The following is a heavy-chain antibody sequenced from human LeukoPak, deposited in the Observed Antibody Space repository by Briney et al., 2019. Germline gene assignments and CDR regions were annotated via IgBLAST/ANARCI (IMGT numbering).Heavy chain of an antibody. V-gene: IGHV4-38-2*02. CDR1: GYSISSGYY. D-gene: IGHD1-26*01. J-gene: IGHJ4*02. CDR2: IYHSGST. Sequence: PSETLSLTCTVSGYSISSGYYWGWIRQPPGKGLEWIGTIYHSGSTYYNPSLKSRVTISVDTSKNQFSLKLSSVTAADTAVYYCARERVVGAGVDYWGQGTLVTVSS. CDR3: ARERVVGAGVDY.